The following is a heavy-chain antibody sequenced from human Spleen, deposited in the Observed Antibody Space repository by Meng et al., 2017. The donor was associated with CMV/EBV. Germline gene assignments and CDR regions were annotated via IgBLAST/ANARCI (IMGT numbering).Heavy chain of an antibody. CDR2: ISSSGSTI. CDR1: GFTFSDYY. CDR3: ARGRYCSSTSCYYLYFDY. J-gene: IGHJ4*02. Sequence: GESLKISCAASGFTFSDYYMSWIRQAPGKGLEWVSYISSSGSTIYYADSVKGRFTISRDNAKNSLYLQMNSLRAEDTAVYYCARGRYCSSTSCYYLYFDYWGQGTLVTVSS. V-gene: IGHV3-11*04. D-gene: IGHD2-2*01.